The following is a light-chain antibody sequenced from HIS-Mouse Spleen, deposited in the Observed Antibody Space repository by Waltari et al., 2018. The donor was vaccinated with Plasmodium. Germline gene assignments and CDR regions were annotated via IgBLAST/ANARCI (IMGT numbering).Light chain of an antibody. J-gene: IGKJ4*01. V-gene: IGKV3-11*01. Sequence: EIVLTQSPATLSLSPGERATLSCRASQSVSSYLAWYQQKPGQAPRLLIYDASNRATGIPARFRCSGSGTDFTLTISSLEPEDCAVYYCQQRSNWPSLTFGGGTKVEIK. CDR3: QQRSNWPSLT. CDR1: QSVSSY. CDR2: DAS.